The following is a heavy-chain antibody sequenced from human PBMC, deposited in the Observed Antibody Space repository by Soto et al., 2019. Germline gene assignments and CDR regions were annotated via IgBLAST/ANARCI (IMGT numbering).Heavy chain of an antibody. D-gene: IGHD3-22*01. CDR2: IWYDGSNK. CDR1: GFTFSSYG. CDR3: TGGYYYYYYYGMDV. V-gene: IGHV3-33*01. Sequence: GGSLRLSCAASGFTFSSYGMHWVRQAPGKGLEWVAVIWYDGSNKYYADSVKGRFTISRDNSKNTLYLQMNSLRAEDTAVYYCTGGYYYYYYYGMDVWGQGTTVTVSS. J-gene: IGHJ6*02.